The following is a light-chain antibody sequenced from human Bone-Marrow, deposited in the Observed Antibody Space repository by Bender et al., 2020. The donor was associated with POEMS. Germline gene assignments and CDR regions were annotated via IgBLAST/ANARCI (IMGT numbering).Light chain of an antibody. CDR1: NIGIKS. Sequence: SYVLTQPPSVSVAPGQTARITCGGNNIGIKSVHWFQQKPGQAPVLVVYRDSDRPSGIPQRFSGSNSGNTATLTISRVEAGDEADYYCQVWDSTSDHPYVVFGGGTQLTVL. CDR2: RDS. CDR3: QVWDSTSDHPYVV. V-gene: IGLV3-21*02. J-gene: IGLJ2*01.